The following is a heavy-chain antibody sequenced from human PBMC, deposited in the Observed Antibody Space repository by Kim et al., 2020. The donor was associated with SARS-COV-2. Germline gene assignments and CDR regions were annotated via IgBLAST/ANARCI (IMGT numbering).Heavy chain of an antibody. J-gene: IGHJ4*02. CDR1: GLNFGDYA. CDR2: IRSKRYGETT. CDR3: TSGPYYYDSAAYYHDY. V-gene: IGHV3-49*03. Sequence: GESLRLSCTTSGLNFGDYAMSWFRQAPGKGLEWVAFIRSKRYGETTEYAASVKGRFTISRDDSKRIAYLQMNGLKTEDTAVYYCTSGPYYYDSAAYYHDYWGQGTLVTVSS. D-gene: IGHD3-22*01.